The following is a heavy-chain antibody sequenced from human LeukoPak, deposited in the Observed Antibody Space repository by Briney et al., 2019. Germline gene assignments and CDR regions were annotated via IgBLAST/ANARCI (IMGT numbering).Heavy chain of an antibody. CDR3: ARTYYDFWSGSRYWYFQL. CDR1: SGSISSYY. V-gene: IGHV4-59*08. CDR2: IYYSGST. J-gene: IGHJ2*01. Sequence: PSETLSLTCTVSSGSISSYYWSWIRQPPGKGLEWIGYIYYSGSTSYNPSLKSRVTISVDTSKNQFSLKLSSVTAADTAVYYCARTYYDFWSGSRYWYFQLWGRGTLVTVSS. D-gene: IGHD3-3*01.